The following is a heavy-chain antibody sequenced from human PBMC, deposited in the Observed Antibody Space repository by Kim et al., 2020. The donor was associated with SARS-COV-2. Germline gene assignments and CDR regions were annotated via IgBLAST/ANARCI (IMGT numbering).Heavy chain of an antibody. D-gene: IGHD6-13*01. Sequence: DSAKGRFTTPRDNSKNTLFLQLNSLRAEDTAVYYCAKDEGVSSTWYVDYWGQGALVTVSS. J-gene: IGHJ4*02. CDR3: AKDEGVSSTWYVDY. V-gene: IGHV3-23*01.